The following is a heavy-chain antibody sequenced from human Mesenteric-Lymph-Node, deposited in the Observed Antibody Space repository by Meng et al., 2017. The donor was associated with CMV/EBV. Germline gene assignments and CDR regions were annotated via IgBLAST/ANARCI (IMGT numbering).Heavy chain of an antibody. Sequence: ASGFTFSYYSRTWVRQAAGKGLGWVSGISGNGGSTGYADSVKDRFTISRDNAKNSLYLQMNSLRAEDTALYYCASDGGNSINYFDYWGQGPLVTVSS. V-gene: IGHV3-20*03. CDR2: ISGNGGST. J-gene: IGHJ4*02. CDR1: GFTFSYYS. D-gene: IGHD4-23*01. CDR3: ASDGGNSINYFDY.